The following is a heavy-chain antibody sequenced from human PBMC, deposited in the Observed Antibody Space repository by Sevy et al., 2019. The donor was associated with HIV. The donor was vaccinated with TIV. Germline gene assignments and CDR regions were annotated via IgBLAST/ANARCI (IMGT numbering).Heavy chain of an antibody. CDR2: LSGSGGST. CDR3: ARTMPVGYYDYSGSSGYFQH. CDR1: GFTISSYA. D-gene: IGHD3-22*01. J-gene: IGHJ1*01. V-gene: IGHV3-23*01. Sequence: GGSLRLSCAASGFTISSYAMSWVRQAPGKGLECVSVLSGSGGSTYYAGSVKGRFTISRDKSKNTRYLQMNSLRAEDTAIYYCARTMPVGYYDYSGSSGYFQHWGQGTLVTVSS.